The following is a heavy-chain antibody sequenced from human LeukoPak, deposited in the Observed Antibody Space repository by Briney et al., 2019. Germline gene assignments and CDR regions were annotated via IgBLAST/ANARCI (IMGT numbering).Heavy chain of an antibody. Sequence: PGGSLRLSCAASGFIFSNAWMSWVRQAPGKGLEWVSAISGGGSGTYYADSVKGRFTISRDNSKNTLYLQMNSLRAEDTAVYYCAKDQVIAAAANSDYWGQGTLVTVSS. J-gene: IGHJ4*02. CDR3: AKDQVIAAAANSDY. CDR1: GFIFSNAW. CDR2: ISGGGSGT. V-gene: IGHV3-23*01. D-gene: IGHD6-13*01.